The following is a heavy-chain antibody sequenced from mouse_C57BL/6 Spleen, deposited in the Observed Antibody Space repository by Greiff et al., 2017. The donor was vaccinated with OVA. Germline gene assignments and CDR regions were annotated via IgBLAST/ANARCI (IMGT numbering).Heavy chain of an antibody. CDR1: GYSFTDYN. D-gene: IGHD2-4*01. CDR3: ASPIYYDYDKAFAY. CDR2: INPNYGTT. Sequence: EVQLQQSGPELVKPGASVKISCKASGYSFTDYNMNWVKQSNGKSLEWIGVINPNYGTTSSNQKFKGKATLTVDQSSSTAYMQLNSLTSEDSAVYYCASPIYYDYDKAFAYWGQGTLVTVSA. V-gene: IGHV1-39*01. J-gene: IGHJ3*01.